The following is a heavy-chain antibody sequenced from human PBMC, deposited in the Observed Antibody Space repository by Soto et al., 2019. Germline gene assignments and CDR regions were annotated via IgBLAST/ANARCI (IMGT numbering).Heavy chain of an antibody. CDR3: ARAGGLGAVAVDY. D-gene: IGHD6-19*01. J-gene: IGHJ4*02. CDR1: GGSITRGGYY. V-gene: IGHV4-30-2*01. CDR2: IYHSGST. Sequence: SETLSLTCTVSGGSITRGGYYWSWIRQHPGKGLEWIGYIYHSGSTYYNPSLKSRVTISVDRSKNQFSLKLSSVTAADTAVYYWARAGGLGAVAVDYWGQGTLVTVSS.